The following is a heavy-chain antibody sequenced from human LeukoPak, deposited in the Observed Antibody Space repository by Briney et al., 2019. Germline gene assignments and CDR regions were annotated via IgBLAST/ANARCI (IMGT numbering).Heavy chain of an antibody. CDR3: AKDRGAYSSGWIDY. Sequence: GRSLRLSCAASGFTFDDYAMHWVRQAPGKGLEWVSGISWNSGSIGYADSVKGRFTISRDNAKNSLYLQMNSLRAEDMALYYCAKDRGAYSSGWIDYWGQGTLVTVSS. D-gene: IGHD6-19*01. CDR2: ISWNSGSI. CDR1: GFTFDDYA. V-gene: IGHV3-9*03. J-gene: IGHJ4*02.